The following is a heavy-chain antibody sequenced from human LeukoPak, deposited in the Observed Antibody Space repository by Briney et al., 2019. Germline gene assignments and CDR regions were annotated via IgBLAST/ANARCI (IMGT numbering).Heavy chain of an antibody. D-gene: IGHD5-12*01. CDR3: ARNSGYDSDLDY. V-gene: IGHV1-2*02. J-gene: IGHJ4*02. CDR1: GYTFTGYY. CDR2: INPNSGGT. Sequence: ASVKVSCKASGYTFTGYYMHWVRQASGQGLEWMGWINPNSGGTNYAQKFQGRVTMTRDTSISTAYMELSRLRSDDTAVYYCARNSGYDSDLDYWGQGTLVTVSS.